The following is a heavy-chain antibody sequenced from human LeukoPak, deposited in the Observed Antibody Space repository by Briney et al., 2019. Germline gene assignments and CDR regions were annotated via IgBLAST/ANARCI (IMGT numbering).Heavy chain of an antibody. J-gene: IGHJ4*02. CDR1: GGSFSVYS. Sequence: SETLSLTCAVYGGSFSVYSWSWIRQPPGKGLEWIGDINPSGSTNCNPSLKSRVTISVDTSKNQFSLKLSSVTAADTAVYYCARADTAHYYFDYWGQGTLVTVSS. CDR3: ARADTAHYYFDY. CDR2: INPSGST. V-gene: IGHV4-34*01. D-gene: IGHD5-18*01.